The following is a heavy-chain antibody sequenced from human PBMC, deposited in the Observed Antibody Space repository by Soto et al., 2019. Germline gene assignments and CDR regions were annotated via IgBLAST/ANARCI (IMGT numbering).Heavy chain of an antibody. CDR2: ISDSGGSI. CDR1: GFTFSSYA. CDR3: AKDRPGSGPDFYY. J-gene: IGHJ4*02. D-gene: IGHD2-15*01. Sequence: EVQLLESGGGLVQPGGSLRLSCAASGFTFSSYAMSWVRQAPGKGLEWVSFISDSGGSIYYVDSVKGRFTISRDNSKNTLYLQMNSLRAEDTAVYYCAKDRPGSGPDFYYCGQGTLVTVSS. V-gene: IGHV3-23*01.